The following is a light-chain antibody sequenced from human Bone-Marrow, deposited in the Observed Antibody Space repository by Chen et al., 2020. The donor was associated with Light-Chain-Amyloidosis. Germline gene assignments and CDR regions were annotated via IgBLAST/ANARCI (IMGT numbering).Light chain of an antibody. V-gene: IGLV1-47*02. CDR2: RNS. CDR1: SSNIGTNS. Sequence: QSVLTQPPAASASPGQRVTVACSGSSSNIGTNSLYWYQQLPGAAPTVLIYRNSQRPSGVPDRFSGSKSGTSGSLAISGLRSEDEGDYYYAAWDESLNGWVFGGGTKLTVL. CDR3: AAWDESLNGWV. J-gene: IGLJ3*02.